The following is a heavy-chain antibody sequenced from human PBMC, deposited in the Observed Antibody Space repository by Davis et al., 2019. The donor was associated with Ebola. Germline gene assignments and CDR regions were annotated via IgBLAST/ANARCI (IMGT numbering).Heavy chain of an antibody. D-gene: IGHD3-16*01. CDR1: GYPFTDFA. V-gene: IGHV7-4-1*02. CDR2: ITNNTASP. Sequence: ASVKVSCKASGYPFTDFAINSLRQPPGQRFEWMGWITNNTASPTYARGFSERFVFSSDTSVDTAFLQINNLRAEDTNIYYCARGMGELALNWGQGTLVTVSS. J-gene: IGHJ4*02. CDR3: ARGMGELALN.